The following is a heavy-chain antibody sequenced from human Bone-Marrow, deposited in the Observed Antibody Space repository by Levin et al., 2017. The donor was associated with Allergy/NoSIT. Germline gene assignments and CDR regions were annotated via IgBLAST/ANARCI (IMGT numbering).Heavy chain of an antibody. CDR1: GYTFSNYD. Sequence: ASVKVSCKASGYTFSNYDIHWVRQATGQGLEWMGWMNPNSGNTAYAQRFQGRVILTRNISVGTAYMELSTLRSDDTAVYYCAKENRSPTSTVFGALISYSNGLDVWGQGTTVTVSS. V-gene: IGHV1-8*01. J-gene: IGHJ6*02. CDR3: AKENRSPTSTVFGALISYSNGLDV. CDR2: MNPNSGNT. D-gene: IGHD3-10*01.